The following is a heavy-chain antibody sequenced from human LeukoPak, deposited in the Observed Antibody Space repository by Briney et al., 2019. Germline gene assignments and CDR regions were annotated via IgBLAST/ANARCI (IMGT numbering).Heavy chain of an antibody. CDR3: ATPKTGDRAFDI. V-gene: IGHV1-8*01. CDR2: MNHKSGNT. D-gene: IGHD7-27*01. CDR1: GYTFTSYD. Sequence: ASVKVSCKASGYTFTSYDINWVRQATGKGGEGMGWMNHKSGNTGYAQKFQGRVTITRKSAISTAYMALSSLRSEDTAVYYCATPKTGDRAFDIWGQGTMVTVSS. J-gene: IGHJ3*02.